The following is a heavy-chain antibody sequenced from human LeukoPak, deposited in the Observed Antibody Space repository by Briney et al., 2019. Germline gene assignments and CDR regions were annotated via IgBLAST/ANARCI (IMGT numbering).Heavy chain of an antibody. J-gene: IGHJ3*02. V-gene: IGHV4-39*07. CDR2: IYYSGST. CDR1: GGSISSYY. CDR3: ARSVGYDILTAYYATAPGAFDI. D-gene: IGHD3-9*01. Sequence: SETLSLTCTVSGGSISSYYWGWIRQPPGKGLEWIGSIYYSGSTYYNPSLKSRVTISVDTSKNQFSLKLSSVTAADTAVYYCARSVGYDILTAYYATAPGAFDIWGQGTMVTVSS.